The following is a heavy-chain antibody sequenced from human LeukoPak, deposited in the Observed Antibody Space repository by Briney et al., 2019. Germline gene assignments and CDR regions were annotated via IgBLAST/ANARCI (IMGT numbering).Heavy chain of an antibody. V-gene: IGHV1-18*01. CDR1: GYTFTISG. J-gene: IGHJ4*02. CDR2: ISAYNGNT. Sequence: ASVKVSCKASGYTFTISGICWVRQAPGQGLEWMGWISAYNGNTNYAQKLQGRVTLTTDTSTSTAYMELRSLRSDDTAVYYCARTPIAAAGTIFDFWGQGTLVTVSS. D-gene: IGHD6-13*01. CDR3: ARTPIAAAGTIFDF.